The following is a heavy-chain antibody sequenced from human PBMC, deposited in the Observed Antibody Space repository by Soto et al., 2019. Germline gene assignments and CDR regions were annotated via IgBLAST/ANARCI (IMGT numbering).Heavy chain of an antibody. V-gene: IGHV4-39*01. D-gene: IGHD4-17*01. Sequence: SETLSLTCTVSGGSISSSSYYWGWIRQPPGKGLEWIGSIYYSGSTYYNQSLKSRVTISVDTSKNQFSLKLSSVTAADTAVYYCARQSRRTVTTPPYNWFDPWGQGTLVTVSS. CDR2: IYYSGST. CDR3: ARQSRRTVTTPPYNWFDP. CDR1: GGSISSSSYY. J-gene: IGHJ5*02.